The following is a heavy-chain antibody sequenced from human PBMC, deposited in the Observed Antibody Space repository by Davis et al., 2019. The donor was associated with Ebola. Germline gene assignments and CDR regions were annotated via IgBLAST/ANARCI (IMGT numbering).Heavy chain of an antibody. V-gene: IGHV3-30*18. CDR3: AKAPGGSRVPAAVRGTAFDF. J-gene: IGHJ3*01. D-gene: IGHD2-2*01. CDR1: EFTFSTYG. CDR2: ISYDGSDK. Sequence: PGGSLRLSCAASEFTFSTYGMHWVRQAPGKGLEWVAVISYDGSDKYYADSVKGRFTVSRDNSKNTLYLQMNSLRVEDTAVYFCAKAPGGSRVPAAVRGTAFDFWGQGTMVNVSS.